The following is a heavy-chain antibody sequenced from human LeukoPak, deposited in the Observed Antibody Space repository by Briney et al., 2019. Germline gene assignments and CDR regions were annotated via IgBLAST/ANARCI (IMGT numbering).Heavy chain of an antibody. CDR3: AREVRDILTGYYSDY. CDR1: GFTFNSYA. Sequence: PGRSLRLSCAASGFTFNSYAMHWVRQAPGKGLEWVAVISYDGSNKYYADSVKGRFTISRDNSKNTLYLQMNSLRAEDTAVYYCAREVRDILTGYYSDYWGQGTLVTVSS. J-gene: IGHJ4*02. CDR2: ISYDGSNK. D-gene: IGHD3-9*01. V-gene: IGHV3-30*04.